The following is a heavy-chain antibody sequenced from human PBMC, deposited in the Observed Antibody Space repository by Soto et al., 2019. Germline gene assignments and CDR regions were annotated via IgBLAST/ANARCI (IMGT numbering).Heavy chain of an antibody. J-gene: IGHJ6*02. V-gene: IGHV1-8*01. Sequence: ASVKVSCKASGYTFPSYDINWVRQATGQGLEWMGWMNPNSGNTGYAQKFQERVTITRDMSTSTAYMELSSLRSEDTAVYYCAAEGTVTTGMDVWGQGTTVTVSS. CDR3: AAEGTVTTGMDV. CDR2: MNPNSGNT. CDR1: GYTFPSYD. D-gene: IGHD4-17*01.